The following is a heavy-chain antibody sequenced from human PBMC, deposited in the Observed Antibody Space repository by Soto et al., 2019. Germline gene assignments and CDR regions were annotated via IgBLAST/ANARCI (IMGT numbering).Heavy chain of an antibody. V-gene: IGHV3-23*01. Sequence: DVQLLESGGGLVQSGESPRLSCAASGFSFFNYAMTWVRQAPGKGLEWVSGISASGETTYYADSVKGRFTISRDNSRNTVYLQMNSLRDDDSALYYCARTNQINVNSFSGLDVWGLGATVIVSS. J-gene: IGHJ6*02. CDR3: ARTNQINVNSFSGLDV. D-gene: IGHD1-7*01. CDR1: GFSFFNYA. CDR2: ISASGETT.